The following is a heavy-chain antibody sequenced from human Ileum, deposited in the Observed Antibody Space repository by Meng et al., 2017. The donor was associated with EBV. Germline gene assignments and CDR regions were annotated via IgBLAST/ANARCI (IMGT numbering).Heavy chain of an antibody. CDR3: ARERGGGDRGIQ. D-gene: IGHD2-21*02. Sequence: QVQLQESGPGLGKPSAPLSLTWSVSNGSVSSLGYYWPWIRQPPGRGLEWIGYMSYTGSTNYKSTLKSRVTISVDKSKNQFSLKLSSVTAADTAVYYCARERGGGDRGIQWGQGTLVTVSS. CDR1: NGSVSSLGYY. J-gene: IGHJ4*02. V-gene: IGHV4-61*08. CDR2: MSYTGST.